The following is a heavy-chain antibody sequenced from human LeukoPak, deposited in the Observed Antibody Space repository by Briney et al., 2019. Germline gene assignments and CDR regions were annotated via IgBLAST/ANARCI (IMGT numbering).Heavy chain of an antibody. CDR3: ARDLAGTTGFDY. D-gene: IGHD1-7*01. V-gene: IGHV4-59*01. Sequence: SETMSLTCTVSGGSISSYYWSWIRQPPGKGLEWIGYIYYSGSTNYNPSLKSRVTISVDTSKNQFSLKLSSVTVADTAVYYCARDLAGTTGFDYWGQGTLVTVSS. CDR2: IYYSGST. J-gene: IGHJ4*02. CDR1: GGSISSYY.